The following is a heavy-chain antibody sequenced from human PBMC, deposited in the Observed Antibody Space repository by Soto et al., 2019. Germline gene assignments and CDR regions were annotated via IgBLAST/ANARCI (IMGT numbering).Heavy chain of an antibody. CDR3: ARGGTVTTPGFYYYYGMDV. CDR1: GGTFSSYA. J-gene: IGHJ6*02. CDR2: IIPIFGTA. D-gene: IGHD4-4*01. Sequence: QVQLVQSGAEVKKPGSSVKVSCTASGGTFSSYAISWVRQAPGQGLEWIGGIIPIFGTANYAQKFQGRVTITADESTSTAYMELSSLRSEDTAVYYCARGGTVTTPGFYYYYGMDVWGQGTTVTVSS. V-gene: IGHV1-69*01.